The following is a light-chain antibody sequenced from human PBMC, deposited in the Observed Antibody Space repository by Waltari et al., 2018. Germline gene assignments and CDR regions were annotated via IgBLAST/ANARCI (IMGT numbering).Light chain of an antibody. Sequence: DTAMTQSPATLSVSPGEGATLSCRASQTTYTNLAWYQQKPRQVPRLLLYGSSTRATGIPASFSGSGSGTEFTLTISSLQSEDFAVYYCQQYSRWPLTFGGGTKVEIK. CDR1: QTTYTN. CDR2: GSS. J-gene: IGKJ4*01. CDR3: QQYSRWPLT. V-gene: IGKV3-15*01.